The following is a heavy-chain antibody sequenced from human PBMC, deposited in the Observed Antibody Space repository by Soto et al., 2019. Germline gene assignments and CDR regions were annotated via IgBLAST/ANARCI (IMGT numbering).Heavy chain of an antibody. D-gene: IGHD2-2*01. CDR2: VYSGDST. J-gene: IGHJ4*02. Sequence: LRLSCAASGFTVSSTYMNWVRQAPGKGLEWVSVVYSGDSTYYADSVKGRFTISRDNSKNTLYLQMNSLRAEDTAVYYCAREVRCSSSSCLCAFDYWGQGTLVTVSS. V-gene: IGHV3-53*01. CDR1: GFTVSSTY. CDR3: AREVRCSSSSCLCAFDY.